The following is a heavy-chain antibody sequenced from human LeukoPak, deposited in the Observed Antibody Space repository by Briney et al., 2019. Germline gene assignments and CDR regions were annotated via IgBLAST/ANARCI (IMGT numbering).Heavy chain of an antibody. Sequence: GGSLRLSCAASGFTFSNAWMNWVRQAPGKGLEWVGRIKSKTDGGTTDYAAPVKGRFTISRDDSKNTLYLQMCSLKTEDTAVYYCARGRLFLPGYYYYGMDVWGQGTTVTVSS. CDR1: GFTFSNAW. J-gene: IGHJ6*02. CDR2: IKSKTDGGTT. D-gene: IGHD3-22*01. CDR3: ARGRLFLPGYYYYGMDV. V-gene: IGHV3-15*07.